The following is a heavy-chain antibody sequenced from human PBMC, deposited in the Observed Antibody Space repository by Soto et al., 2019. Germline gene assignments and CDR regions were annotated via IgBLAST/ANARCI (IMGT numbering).Heavy chain of an antibody. CDR1: GFTFSSYA. CDR2: ISGSGGST. D-gene: IGHD3-16*01. Sequence: EVQLLESGGGLVQPGGSLRLSCAASGFTFSSYAMSWVRQAPGKGLEWVSAISGSGGSTYYADSVKGRLTISRDNSKRTLYLQMNSLRAEDTAVYYCAKEGRLPPRVMITFGGVVNWFDPWGQGTLVTVSS. V-gene: IGHV3-23*01. J-gene: IGHJ5*02. CDR3: AKEGRLPPRVMITFGGVVNWFDP.